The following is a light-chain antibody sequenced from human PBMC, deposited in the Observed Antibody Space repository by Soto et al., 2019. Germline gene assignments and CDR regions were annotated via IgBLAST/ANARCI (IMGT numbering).Light chain of an antibody. CDR3: HQGDSFPLA. CDR1: QGVTSW. CDR2: AAS. V-gene: IGKV1-12*01. Sequence: DIQMTQSPSSVSASVGDRVTITCRASQGVTSWLAWYQQKPGKAPKLLLFAASSLQTGVPSRFSGSGSGTDFTLTISSLQPEDFATYYCHQGDSFPLAFGEGTKVEIK. J-gene: IGKJ4*01.